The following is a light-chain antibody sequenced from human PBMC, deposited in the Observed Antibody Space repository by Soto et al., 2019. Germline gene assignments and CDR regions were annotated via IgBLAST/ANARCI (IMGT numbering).Light chain of an antibody. CDR3: QQYNNWPRT. V-gene: IGKV3-15*01. J-gene: IGKJ1*01. Sequence: EIMMTQSPATLSVSPGERATLSCRASQSVSSNLAWYQQKPGQAPRLLIYGASTRATGIPARFSGSGSGTEFTLTISSLQSEDFAVYYCQQYNNWPRTFGQGTKAAIK. CDR1: QSVSSN. CDR2: GAS.